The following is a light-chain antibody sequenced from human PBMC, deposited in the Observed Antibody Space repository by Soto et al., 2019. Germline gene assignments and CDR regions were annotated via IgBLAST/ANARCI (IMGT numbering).Light chain of an antibody. Sequence: AIRMTQSPSAFSASTGDRVAITCRASQSIGTYLAWYQQIPERAPKLLIFAASTLQRGVPSRFSGSGSGTDFTLTISCLQSEDFATYYCQQYYIYPLTFGGGTKVEIK. CDR2: AAS. J-gene: IGKJ4*01. CDR3: QQYYIYPLT. CDR1: QSIGTY. V-gene: IGKV1-8*01.